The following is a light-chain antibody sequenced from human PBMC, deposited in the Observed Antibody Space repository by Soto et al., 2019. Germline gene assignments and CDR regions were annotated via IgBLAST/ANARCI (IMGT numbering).Light chain of an antibody. V-gene: IGLV2-14*01. CDR2: EVS. CDR1: SSDVGDYNY. CDR3: SSYTCSSSLGV. J-gene: IGLJ3*02. Sequence: QSALTQPASVSGSPGQSITISCTGTSSDVGDYNYVSWYQQHPGKAPRLIIYEVSNRPSGVSNRFSGSKSGNTASLTISGLQADDEADYYCSSYTCSSSLGVFGGGTQLTVL.